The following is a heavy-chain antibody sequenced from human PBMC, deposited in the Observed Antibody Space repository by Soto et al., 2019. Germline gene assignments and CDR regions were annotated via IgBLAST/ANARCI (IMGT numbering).Heavy chain of an antibody. Sequence: QVQLQESGPGLVKPSQTLSLTCTVSGGSISSGGYYWSWIRQHPGKGLEWIGYIYYSGSTYYNPSLKSRVTISVDTSKNQFSLKLSSVTAADTAVYYCARATCTIFGVVTYFDYWGQGTLVTVSS. CDR1: GGSISSGGYY. CDR3: ARATCTIFGVVTYFDY. J-gene: IGHJ4*02. D-gene: IGHD3-3*01. V-gene: IGHV4-31*03. CDR2: IYYSGST.